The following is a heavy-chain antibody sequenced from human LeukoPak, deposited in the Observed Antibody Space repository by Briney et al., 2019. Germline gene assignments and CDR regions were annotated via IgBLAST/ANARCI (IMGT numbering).Heavy chain of an antibody. CDR3: ANAKDGFCGYGYLVHD. J-gene: IGHJ4*02. V-gene: IGHV3-30-3*01. D-gene: IGHD5-12*01. CDR1: GFTFCTYG. CDR2: FSYDGSTQ. Sequence: PGGSLCLSPAGSGFTFCTYGIHWVRQAPGKGLEWVALFSYDGSTQRYADSVKGRFTISRDNSKNSLYLQMNSLRTEDTAVYYCANAKDGFCGYGYLVHDWGQGTLVTVSS.